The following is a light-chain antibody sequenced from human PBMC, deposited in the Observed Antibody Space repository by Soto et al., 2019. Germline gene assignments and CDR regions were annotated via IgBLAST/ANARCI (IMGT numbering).Light chain of an antibody. V-gene: IGKV1-5*03. CDR3: QQYNSYWT. J-gene: IGKJ1*01. CDR1: QSISSW. CDR2: KAS. Sequence: DIQMTQSPSTLSASVGDRVTITCRASQSISSWLAWYQQKPGKAPKVLIYKASSLESGVPSRFSGSGSGTEFTLTISGLQPDDFATYYCQQYNSYWTFGQGTKVEIK.